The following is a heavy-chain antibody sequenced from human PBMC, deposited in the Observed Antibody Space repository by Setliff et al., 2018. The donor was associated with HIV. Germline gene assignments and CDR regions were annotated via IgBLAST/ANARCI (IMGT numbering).Heavy chain of an antibody. CDR2: IYHSGTT. V-gene: IGHV4-38-2*02. CDR1: GYPISSGYY. CDR3: ARHSGGSFYNFWSGDYYYYGMDV. J-gene: IGHJ6*02. D-gene: IGHD3-3*01. Sequence: PSETLSLTCTVSGYPISSGYYWGWIRQPPGKGLEWIGSIYHSGTTYYNPSLKSRVTISVDTSKNQFSLKLSSLTAADTAVYYCARHSGGSFYNFWSGDYYYYGMDVWGQGTTVTVSS.